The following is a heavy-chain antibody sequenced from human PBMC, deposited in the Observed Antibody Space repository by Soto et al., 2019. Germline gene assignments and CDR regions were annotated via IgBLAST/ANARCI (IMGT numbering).Heavy chain of an antibody. V-gene: IGHV3-23*01. CDR3: AKDRAPATAAADCFDY. CDR2: ISGSGGST. D-gene: IGHD6-13*01. J-gene: IGHJ4*02. CDR1: GFTFSSYA. Sequence: GGSLRLSCAASGFTFSSYAMSWVRQAPGKGLEWVSAISGSGGSTYYADSVKGRFTISRDNSKNTLYLQMNSLRAEDTAVYYCAKDRAPATAAADCFDYWGQGTLVTVSS.